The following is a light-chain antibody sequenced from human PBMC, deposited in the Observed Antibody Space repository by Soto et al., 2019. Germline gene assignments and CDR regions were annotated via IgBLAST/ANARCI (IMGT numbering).Light chain of an antibody. V-gene: IGKV1-9*01. CDR3: QQLNSYPMT. CDR2: AAS. J-gene: IGKJ5*01. Sequence: DIQLTQSPSFLSASVVDRVTITCLASQGISSYLAWYQQKPRKAPKLLIYAASTLQSGVPSRFSGSRSGTEFTLTISSLQPEDFATYYCQQLNSYPMTFGQGTRLEIK. CDR1: QGISSY.